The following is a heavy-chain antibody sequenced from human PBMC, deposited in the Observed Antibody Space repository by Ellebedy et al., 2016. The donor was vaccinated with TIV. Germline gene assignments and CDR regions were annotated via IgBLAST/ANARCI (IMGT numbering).Heavy chain of an antibody. J-gene: IGHJ6*02. Sequence: AASVKVSCKASGGTFSSHAFSWVRQAPGQGLEWMGGIIPIFGPTTSARRFQDRLTITADESTGTIHMELSSLRSEDTAVYFCARFSTEVSGGTWDFFFGMDVWGQGTPVTVSS. V-gene: IGHV1-69*13. D-gene: IGHD4-17*01. CDR1: GGTFSSHA. CDR3: ARFSTEVSGGTWDFFFGMDV. CDR2: IIPIFGPT.